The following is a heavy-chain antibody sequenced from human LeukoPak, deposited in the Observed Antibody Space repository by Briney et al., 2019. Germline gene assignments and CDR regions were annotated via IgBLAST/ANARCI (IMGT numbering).Heavy chain of an antibody. CDR3: VKDRWSSGWNWFDP. D-gene: IGHD6-19*01. CDR1: GFTFSSYA. J-gene: IGHJ5*02. Sequence: GSLRLSCAASGFTFSSYAMSWVRQAPGKGLEWVSAISGSGGNTYYADSVKGRFTISRDNSKNTLYLQMSSLRAEDTAVYYCVKDRWSSGWNWFDPWGQGTLVTVSS. V-gene: IGHV3-23*01. CDR2: ISGSGGNT.